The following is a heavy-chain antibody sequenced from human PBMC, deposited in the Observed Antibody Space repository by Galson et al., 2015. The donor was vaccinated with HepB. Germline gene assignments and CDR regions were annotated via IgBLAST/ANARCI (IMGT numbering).Heavy chain of an antibody. Sequence: SVKVSCKASGGTFSSYAISWVRQAPGQGLEWMGGIIPIFGTANYAQKFQGRVTITADESTSTAYMELSSLRSEDTAVYYCARGIVVVPAASGPRYYYGMDVWGQGTTVTVSS. CDR2: IIPIFGTA. CDR1: GGTFSSYA. V-gene: IGHV1-69*13. J-gene: IGHJ6*02. CDR3: ARGIVVVPAASGPRYYYGMDV. D-gene: IGHD2-2*01.